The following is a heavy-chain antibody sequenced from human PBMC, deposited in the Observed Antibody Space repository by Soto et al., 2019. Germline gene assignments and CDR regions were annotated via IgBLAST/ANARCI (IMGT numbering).Heavy chain of an antibody. CDR1: GGSFSGYY. CDR3: ASSSGWPWTYYYYYGMDV. V-gene: IGHV4-34*01. J-gene: IGHJ6*02. CDR2: INHSGST. D-gene: IGHD6-19*01. Sequence: SETLSLTCAVYGGSFSGYYWSWIRQPPGKGLEWIGEINHSGSTNYNPSLKSRVTISVDTSKNQFSLKLSFVTAADTAVYYCASSSGWPWTYYYYYGMDVWGQGTTVTVSS.